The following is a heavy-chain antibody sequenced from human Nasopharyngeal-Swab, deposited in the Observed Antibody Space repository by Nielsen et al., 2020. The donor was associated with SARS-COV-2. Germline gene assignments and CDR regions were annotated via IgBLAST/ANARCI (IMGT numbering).Heavy chain of an antibody. Sequence: SETLSLTCAVYGGSFSGYYWSWIRQPPGKGLEWIGEINHSGSTNYTPSLKSRVTISVDTSKNQFSLKLSSVTAADTAVYYCARGRIVVVPAASGHFNWLDPWGQGTLVTVSS. CDR2: INHSGST. V-gene: IGHV4-34*01. CDR3: ARGRIVVVPAASGHFNWLDP. J-gene: IGHJ5*02. CDR1: GGSFSGYY. D-gene: IGHD2-2*01.